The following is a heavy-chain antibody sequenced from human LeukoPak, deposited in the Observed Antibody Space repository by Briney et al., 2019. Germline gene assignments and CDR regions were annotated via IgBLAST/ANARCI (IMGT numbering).Heavy chain of an antibody. CDR3: AKDPGYQVVYCFDY. Sequence: GGSLRLSCAASGFTFSSYSMSWVRQAPGKGLEWVSGISGRGGSTDYADSVKGRFTIYRDNSKNTLYLQMNSLRVEDTAVYYCAKDPGYQVVYCFDYWGQGTLVTVSS. D-gene: IGHD2-2*01. CDR1: GFTFSSYS. V-gene: IGHV3-23*01. J-gene: IGHJ4*02. CDR2: ISGRGGST.